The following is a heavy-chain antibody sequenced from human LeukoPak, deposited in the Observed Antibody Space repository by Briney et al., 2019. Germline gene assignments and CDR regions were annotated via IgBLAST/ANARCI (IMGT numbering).Heavy chain of an antibody. Sequence: GGSLRLSCAASGFTFSDYYMSWIRQAPGKGLEWVSSISSSSSYIYYADSVKGRFTISRDNAKNSLYLQMNSLRAEDTAVYYCARDGSRTMFLCWGQGTLVTVSS. V-gene: IGHV3-11*06. CDR1: GFTFSDYY. D-gene: IGHD3-10*02. J-gene: IGHJ4*02. CDR3: ARDGSRTMFLC. CDR2: ISSSSSYI.